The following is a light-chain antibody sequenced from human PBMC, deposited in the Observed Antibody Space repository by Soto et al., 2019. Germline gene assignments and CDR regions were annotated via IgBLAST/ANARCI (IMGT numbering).Light chain of an antibody. CDR1: QGISSY. Sequence: AIRMTQSPSSLSASTGDRVTITCRASQGISSYLAWYQQKPGKAPELLIYAASTLQSGVPSRFSGSGSGTDFTLTISCLQSEDFATYYCQQYYSYPQYTFGQGTKLEIK. V-gene: IGKV1-8*01. CDR2: AAS. J-gene: IGKJ2*01. CDR3: QQYYSYPQYT.